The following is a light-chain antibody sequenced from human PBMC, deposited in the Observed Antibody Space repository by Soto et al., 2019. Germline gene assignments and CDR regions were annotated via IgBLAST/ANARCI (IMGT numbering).Light chain of an antibody. J-gene: IGLJ1*01. Sequence: QSVLTQPASVSGSPGQSITIAFIGTSSDVGGYNYVSWFQQHPGKAPKLMIYEVNNRPSGVSNRFSGSKSGNTASLTISGLQAEDEADYYCSSYTSSSTYVFGTGTKVTVL. CDR2: EVN. CDR3: SSYTSSSTYV. V-gene: IGLV2-14*01. CDR1: SSDVGGYNY.